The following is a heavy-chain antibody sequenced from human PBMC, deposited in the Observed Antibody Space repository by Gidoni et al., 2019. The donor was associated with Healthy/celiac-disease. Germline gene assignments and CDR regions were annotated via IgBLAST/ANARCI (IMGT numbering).Heavy chain of an antibody. V-gene: IGHV1-46*03. CDR3: ARVSDSSEYSSSPPDY. Sequence: QVQLVQSGAEVKKPGASVKVSCTASGYTFTSYYMHWVRQAPGQGLEWMGIINPSGGSTSHAQKFQGRVTMTRDTSTSTVYMELSSLRSEDTAVYYCARVSDSSEYSSSPPDYWGQGTLVTVSS. J-gene: IGHJ4*02. CDR2: INPSGGST. CDR1: GYTFTSYY. D-gene: IGHD6-6*01.